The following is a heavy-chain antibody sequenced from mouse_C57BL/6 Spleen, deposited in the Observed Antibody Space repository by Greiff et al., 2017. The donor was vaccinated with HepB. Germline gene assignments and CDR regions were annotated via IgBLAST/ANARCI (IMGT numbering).Heavy chain of an antibody. CDR1: GYTFTDYN. D-gene: IGHD1-1*01. CDR2: INPNNGGT. V-gene: IGHV1-22*01. J-gene: IGHJ3*01. CDR3: ARDAYYYGSSYPFAY. Sequence: VQLQQSGPELVKPGASVKMSCKASGYTFTDYNMHWVKQSHGKSLEWIGYINPNNGGTSYNQKFKGKATLTVNKSSSTAYMELRSLTSEDSAVYYCARDAYYYGSSYPFAYWGQGTLVTVSA.